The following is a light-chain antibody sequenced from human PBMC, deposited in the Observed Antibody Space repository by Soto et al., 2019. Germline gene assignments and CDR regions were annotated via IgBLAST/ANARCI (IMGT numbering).Light chain of an antibody. J-gene: IGKJ1*01. V-gene: IGKV1-6*01. CDR2: AAS. CDR1: QGIRND. CDR3: LRGYSYGRT. Sequence: AILMPQSPSSLSASVGDRVTITCRASQGIRNDLGWYQQQPGKAPKLLIYAASSLQSGVPSRLSGSGSGSDFTLTISSAQPEDFATYCCLRGYSYGRTLSQG.